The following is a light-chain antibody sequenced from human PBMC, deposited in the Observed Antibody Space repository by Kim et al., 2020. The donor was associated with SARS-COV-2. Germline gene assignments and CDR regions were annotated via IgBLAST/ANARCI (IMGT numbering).Light chain of an antibody. CDR1: TSNIGSNS. V-gene: IGLV1-44*01. J-gene: IGLJ3*02. CDR2: NNN. CDR3: NTWDDSLRSWL. Sequence: ELTQPPSASGTPGQRVTISCSASTSNIGSNSVNWYQQLPGTAPKVLIYNNNQRPSGVPDRFSGSKSGTSASLAISGLQSEDEAVYYCNTWDDSLRSWLFGGGTQLTVL.